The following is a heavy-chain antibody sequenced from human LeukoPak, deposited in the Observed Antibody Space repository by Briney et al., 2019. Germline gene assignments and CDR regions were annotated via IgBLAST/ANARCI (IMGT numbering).Heavy chain of an antibody. V-gene: IGHV3-21*04. J-gene: IGHJ4*02. CDR1: GFAFSSYS. Sequence: GGSLRLSCAASGFAFSSYSMNWVRQAPGKGLEWVSYIGASSDYIYYADSVRGRFTISRDNAKNSLYLQMNSLRAEDTAVYYCTRGNYGLDYWGQGTLVTVSS. CDR3: TRGNYGLDY. D-gene: IGHD3-16*01. CDR2: IGASSDYI.